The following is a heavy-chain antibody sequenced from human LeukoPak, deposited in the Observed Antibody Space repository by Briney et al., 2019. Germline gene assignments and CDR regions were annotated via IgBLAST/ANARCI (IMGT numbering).Heavy chain of an antibody. Sequence: ASVKVSCKASGYTSTGYYMHWVRQAPGQGLEWMGWINPNSGGTNYAQKFQGRVTMTRDTSISTAYMELSRLRSDDTAVYYCARAGRIAVAGTPRFDYWGQGTLVTVSS. D-gene: IGHD6-19*01. CDR3: ARAGRIAVAGTPRFDY. V-gene: IGHV1-2*02. CDR2: INPNSGGT. J-gene: IGHJ4*02. CDR1: GYTSTGYY.